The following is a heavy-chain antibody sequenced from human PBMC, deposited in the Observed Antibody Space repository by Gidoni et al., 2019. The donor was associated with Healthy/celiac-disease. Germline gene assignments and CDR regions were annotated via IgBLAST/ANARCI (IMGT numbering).Heavy chain of an antibody. D-gene: IGHD2-15*01. CDR2: ISYDGSNK. J-gene: IGHJ4*02. CDR1: GFTFSSYA. V-gene: IGHV3-30-3*01. CDR3: ARDLRGYCSGGSCYGLEY. Sequence: QVQLVESGGGVVQPGRSLRLSCAASGFTFSSYAMHWVRQAPGKGLEWVAVISYDGSNKYYADSVKGRFTISRDNSKNTLYLQMNSLRAEDTAVYYCARDLRGYCSGGSCYGLEYWGQGTLVTVSS.